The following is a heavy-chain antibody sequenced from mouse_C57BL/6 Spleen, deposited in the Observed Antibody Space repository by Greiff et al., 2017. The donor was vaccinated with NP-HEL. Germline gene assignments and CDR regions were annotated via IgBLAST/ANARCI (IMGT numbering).Heavy chain of an antibody. CDR2: IHPNSGST. V-gene: IGHV1-64*01. D-gene: IGHD2-1*01. Sequence: QVQLQQPGAELVKPGASVKLSCKASGYTFTSYWMHWVKQRPGQGLEWIGMIHPNSGSTNYNEKFKSKATLTVDKSSSTAYMQLSSLTSEDSAVYYCAREGVYYGNYGGFAYWGQGTLVTVSA. J-gene: IGHJ3*01. CDR3: AREGVYYGNYGGFAY. CDR1: GYTFTSYW.